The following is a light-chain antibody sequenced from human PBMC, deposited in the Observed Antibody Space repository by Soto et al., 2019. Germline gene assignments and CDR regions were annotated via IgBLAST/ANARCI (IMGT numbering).Light chain of an antibody. CDR2: EVN. CDR1: SSDVGAYNY. Sequence: QSALTQPPSASGSPGQSVTISCTGTSSDVGAYNYVSWYQQHPGKAPKLILFEVNNRPSGVPDRFSGSKSGNTASLTVSGLQPEDEADYYCTTFAGSNNLGLFGGGTKVTVL. V-gene: IGLV2-8*01. CDR3: TTFAGSNNLGL. J-gene: IGLJ2*01.